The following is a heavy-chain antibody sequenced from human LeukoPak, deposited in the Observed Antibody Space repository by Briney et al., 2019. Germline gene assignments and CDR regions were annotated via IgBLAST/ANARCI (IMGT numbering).Heavy chain of an antibody. CDR1: GGTFSSYA. J-gene: IGHJ5*02. D-gene: IGHD6-13*01. V-gene: IGHV1-69*13. CDR2: IIPIFGTA. Sequence: GASVKVSCKASGGTFSSYAISWVRQAPGQGLAWMGGIIPIFGTANYAQKFQGRVMITADESTSTAYMELSSLRSEDTAVYYCARDPIGSSWTWFDPWGQGTLVTVSS. CDR3: ARDPIGSSWTWFDP.